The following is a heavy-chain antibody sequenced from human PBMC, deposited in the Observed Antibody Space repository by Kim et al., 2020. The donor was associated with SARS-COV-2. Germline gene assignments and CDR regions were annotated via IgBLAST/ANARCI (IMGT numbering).Heavy chain of an antibody. V-gene: IGHV4-39*07. J-gene: IGHJ5*02. D-gene: IGHD3-10*01. CDR2: IYYSGST. CDR1: GGSISSSSYY. Sequence: SETLSLTCTVSGGSISSSSYYWGWIRQPPGKGLEWIGSIYYSGSTYYNPSLKSRVTISVDTSKNQFSLKLSSVTAADTAVYYCARDLVVRGVVAAWFDPWGQGTLVTVSS. CDR3: ARDLVVRGVVAAWFDP.